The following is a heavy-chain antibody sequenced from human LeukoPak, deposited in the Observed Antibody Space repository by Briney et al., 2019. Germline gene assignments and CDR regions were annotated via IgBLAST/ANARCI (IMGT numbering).Heavy chain of an antibody. D-gene: IGHD4-23*01. Sequence: PGGSLRLSCAAPGFSFSSYAMHWVRQAPGKGLEYVSAISNNGDNAYYADSMKARFTISRDNSRNTLFLQVDNLTTADTASYYCVRAVVTRWCFDLWGRGTLVTVSS. CDR3: VRAVVTRWCFDL. V-gene: IGHV3-64*02. CDR2: ISNNGDNA. CDR1: GFSFSSYA. J-gene: IGHJ2*01.